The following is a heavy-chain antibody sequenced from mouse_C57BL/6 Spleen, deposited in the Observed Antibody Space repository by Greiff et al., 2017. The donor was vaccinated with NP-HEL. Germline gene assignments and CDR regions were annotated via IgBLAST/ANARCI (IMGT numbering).Heavy chain of an antibody. CDR2: IDPSDSYT. CDR3: ARRPFAY. J-gene: IGHJ3*01. CDR1: GYTFTSYW. V-gene: IGHV1-50*01. Sequence: VQLQQPGAELVKPGASVKLSCKASGYTFTSYWMQWVKQRPGQGLEWIGEIDPSDSYTNYNQKFKGKATLTVDTSSSTAYMQLSILTSEDSAVYYCARRPFAYWGQGTLVTVSA.